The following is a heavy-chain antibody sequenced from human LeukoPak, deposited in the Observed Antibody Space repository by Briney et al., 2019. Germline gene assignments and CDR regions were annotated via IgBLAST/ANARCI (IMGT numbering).Heavy chain of an antibody. CDR2: INPSGGST. CDR1: GYTFTSYY. Sequence: VSVKVSCKASGYTFTSYYIHWVRQAPGQGLEWMGIINPSGGSTSYALKFQGRVTMTSDASTSTLYMELSSLRSEDTAVYYCARISEGDPEGAFDIWGQGTMVTLSS. CDR3: ARISEGDPEGAFDI. J-gene: IGHJ3*02. D-gene: IGHD2-21*02. V-gene: IGHV1-46*01.